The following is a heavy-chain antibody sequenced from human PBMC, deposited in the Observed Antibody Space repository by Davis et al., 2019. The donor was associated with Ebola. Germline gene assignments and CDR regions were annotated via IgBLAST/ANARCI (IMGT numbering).Heavy chain of an antibody. V-gene: IGHV4-61*01. CDR3: ARTRRAGIGSYYYYYGMDV. J-gene: IGHJ6*02. Sequence: MPSETLSLTCTVSGGSVSSGSYYWSWIRQPPGKGLEWIGYIYYSGSTNYNPSLKSRVTISVDISKNQFSLRLNSVTAADTAVYYCARTRRAGIGSYYYYYGMDVWGQGTTVTVSS. CDR2: IYYSGST. D-gene: IGHD1-26*01. CDR1: GGSVSSGSYY.